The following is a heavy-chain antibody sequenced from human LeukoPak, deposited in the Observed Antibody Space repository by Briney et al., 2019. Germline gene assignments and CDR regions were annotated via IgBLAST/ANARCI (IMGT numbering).Heavy chain of an antibody. CDR2: ISSSGSNI. Sequence: GGSLRLSCAASTFTFSSFALNWVRQAPGRGLEWLSYISSSGSNIYYADSVKGRFTISRDNAKNSLYLQMNSLRAEDTAVYYCARDPTYCGGDCSVYWGQGTLVTVSS. J-gene: IGHJ4*02. D-gene: IGHD2-21*01. CDR1: TFTFSSFA. V-gene: IGHV3-48*03. CDR3: ARDPTYCGGDCSVY.